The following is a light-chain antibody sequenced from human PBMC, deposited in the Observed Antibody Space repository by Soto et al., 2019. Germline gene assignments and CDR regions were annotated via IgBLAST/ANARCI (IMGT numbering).Light chain of an antibody. CDR2: AAS. CDR1: QGISNY. Sequence: DIQMNRSTSSLSASVGDRVTITCRASQGISNYLAWYQQKPGKVPKLLIYAASTLQSGVPSRFSGSGSGTDFTLTISSLQPEDVATYYCQKYNSAPWTFGQGTKVEIK. V-gene: IGKV1-27*01. CDR3: QKYNSAPWT. J-gene: IGKJ1*01.